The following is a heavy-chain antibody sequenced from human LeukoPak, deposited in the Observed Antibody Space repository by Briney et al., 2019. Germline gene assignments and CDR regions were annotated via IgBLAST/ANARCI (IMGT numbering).Heavy chain of an antibody. J-gene: IGHJ3*02. CDR3: ARSSGSSRGWGDAFDI. V-gene: IGHV4-61*02. Sequence: PSQTLSLTCTVSGGSISSGSYYWSWIRQPAGKGLEWIGRIYTSGSTNCNPSLKSRVTISVDTSKNQFSLKLSSVTAADTAVYYCARSSGSSRGWGDAFDIWGQGTMVTVSS. CDR2: IYTSGST. D-gene: IGHD1-26*01. CDR1: GGSISSGSYY.